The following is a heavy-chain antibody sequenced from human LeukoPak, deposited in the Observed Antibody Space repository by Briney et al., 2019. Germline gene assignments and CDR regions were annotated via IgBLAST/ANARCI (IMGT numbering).Heavy chain of an antibody. J-gene: IGHJ6*03. V-gene: IGHV4-34*01. CDR3: ARGRWSANDSDYSSYRGGFYSMDV. CDR2: INHSGGA. Sequence: PSGTLSLTCAVYGESFSGYYWTWLRQPPGKGVEWTGEINHSGGARYNPSLKSRLTISVETAKNQFSLELNSVTAAGTAVYYCARGRWSANDSDYSSYRGGFYSMDVWGKGTTVTVSS. CDR1: GESFSGYY. D-gene: IGHD3-10*01.